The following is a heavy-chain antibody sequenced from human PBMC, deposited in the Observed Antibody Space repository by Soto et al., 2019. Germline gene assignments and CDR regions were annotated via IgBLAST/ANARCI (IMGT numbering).Heavy chain of an antibody. Sequence: QLQLQESGPGLVKPSETLSLTCTVSGGSISRSSYYWGWIRQPPGKGLEWIGSIYYSGSTYYNPSLKSRVTISVDTSKNQLSLKLSSVTAADTAVYYCAGRYCSGGSCYFPNWFDPWGQGTLVTVSS. CDR3: AGRYCSGGSCYFPNWFDP. CDR2: IYYSGST. CDR1: GGSISRSSYY. D-gene: IGHD2-15*01. J-gene: IGHJ5*02. V-gene: IGHV4-39*01.